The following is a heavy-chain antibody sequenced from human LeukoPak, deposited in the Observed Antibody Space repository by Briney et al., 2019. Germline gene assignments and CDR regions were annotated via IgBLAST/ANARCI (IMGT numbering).Heavy chain of an antibody. CDR1: GGSISSYY. D-gene: IGHD2-15*01. V-gene: IGHV4-59*01. Sequence: SETLSLTCTVSGGSISSYYWSWIRQPPGKGLEWIGYIYYSGSTNYNPSLKSRVTISVDTSKNQFSLKLSSVTAADTAVYYCARDLRVAGAAFDIWGQGTIVTVSS. CDR2: IYYSGST. CDR3: ARDLRVAGAAFDI. J-gene: IGHJ3*02.